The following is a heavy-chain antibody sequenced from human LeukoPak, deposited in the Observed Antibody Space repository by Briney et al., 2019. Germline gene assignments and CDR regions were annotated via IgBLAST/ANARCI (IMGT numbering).Heavy chain of an antibody. CDR2: ISAYNGNT. CDR1: GYTFTSYG. D-gene: IGHD6-13*01. Sequence: ASVKVSCKASGYTFTSYGISWVRQAPGQGLEWMGWISAYNGNTNYAQKLQGRVTMTTDTSASTAYMELRSLRSEDTAVYYCARDGRIAAATGLLDYWGQGTLVTVSS. V-gene: IGHV1-18*01. CDR3: ARDGRIAAATGLLDY. J-gene: IGHJ4*02.